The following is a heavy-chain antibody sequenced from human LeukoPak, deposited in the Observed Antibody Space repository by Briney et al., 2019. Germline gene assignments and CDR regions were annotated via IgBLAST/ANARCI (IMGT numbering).Heavy chain of an antibody. Sequence: GGSLRLSCAASGFTFSSYAMSWVRQAPGKGLGWVSAISGSGGSTYYADSVKGRFTISRDNSKNTLYLQMNSLRAEDTAVYYCAKDPMIVVVEGAFDIWGQGTMVTVSS. CDR1: GFTFSSYA. CDR2: ISGSGGST. D-gene: IGHD3-22*01. V-gene: IGHV3-23*01. J-gene: IGHJ3*02. CDR3: AKDPMIVVVEGAFDI.